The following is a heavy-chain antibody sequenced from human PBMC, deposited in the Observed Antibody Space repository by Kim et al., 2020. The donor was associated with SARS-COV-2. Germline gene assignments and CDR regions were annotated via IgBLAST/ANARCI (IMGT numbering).Heavy chain of an antibody. CDR1: GFIFNAYS. V-gene: IGHV3-48*02. J-gene: IGHJ4*02. D-gene: IGHD2-21*01. CDR3: ASDPRLGASDLDY. Sequence: GGSLRLSCAASGFIFNAYSMNWVRQAPGKGLEWVSYISSSGNMIYYADSVKGRFTISRDNAKSSLSLQMNSLRDEDTAVYYCASDPRLGASDLDYWGQGT. CDR2: ISSSGNMI.